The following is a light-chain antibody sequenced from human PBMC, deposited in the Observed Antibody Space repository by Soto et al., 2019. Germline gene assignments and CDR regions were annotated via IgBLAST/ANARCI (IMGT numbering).Light chain of an antibody. CDR1: QSVSRSS. V-gene: IGKV3-20*01. J-gene: IGKJ1*01. CDR3: QQYGGSPRT. Sequence: EVVLTQSPGTLSLSPGERATLSCRASQSVSRSSLAWYQHKRGQAHRLLIHGASSRATGIPDRFSGSGSGTDFTLTISRLEPEDFAVYYCQQYGGSPRTFGQGTKVEVK. CDR2: GAS.